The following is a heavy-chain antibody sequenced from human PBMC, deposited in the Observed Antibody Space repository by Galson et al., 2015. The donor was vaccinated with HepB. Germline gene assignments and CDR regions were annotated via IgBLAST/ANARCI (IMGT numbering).Heavy chain of an antibody. CDR3: ARRTGGSLWYLFDH. CDR1: GYTFSNHP. CDR2: IVPANGET. J-gene: IGHJ5*02. Sequence: SVKVSCKASGYTFSNHPVAWVRQAPGKSLEWMGWIVPANGETKFAPAYEGRLTVSADADTAYMDLKGLTSDDTAIYFCARRTGGSLWYLFDHWGQGTLVTVSS. V-gene: IGHV1-18*01. D-gene: IGHD4-23*01.